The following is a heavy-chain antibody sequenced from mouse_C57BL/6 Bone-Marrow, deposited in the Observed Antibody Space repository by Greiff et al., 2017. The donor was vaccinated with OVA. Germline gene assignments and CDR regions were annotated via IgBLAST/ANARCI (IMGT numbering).Heavy chain of an antibody. CDR1: GFTFSDYY. CDR3: ARHYDGDYYAMDY. J-gene: IGHJ4*01. D-gene: IGHD2-3*01. Sequence: EVQGVESGGGLVQPGGSLKLSCAASGFTFSDYYMYWVRQTPEKRLEWVAYISNGGGSTYYPDTVKGRFTISRDNAKNTLYLQMSRLKSEDTAMYYCARHYDGDYYAMDYWGQGTSVTVSS. CDR2: ISNGGGST. V-gene: IGHV5-12*01.